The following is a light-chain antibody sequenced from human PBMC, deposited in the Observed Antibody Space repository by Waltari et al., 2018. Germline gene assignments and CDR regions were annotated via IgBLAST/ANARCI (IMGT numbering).Light chain of an antibody. V-gene: IGLV1-47*01. Sequence: QSVLTQPPSASGTPGQRVTISCSGSSSNLGSNPVYWYQHLPGTAPKLLIYRNSQRTSGVPDRLSGSKSGTSASLAMSGLRSEDEADYYCAAWDNSLSAWVFGGGTKLTVL. J-gene: IGLJ3*02. CDR1: SSNLGSNP. CDR3: AAWDNSLSAWV. CDR2: RNS.